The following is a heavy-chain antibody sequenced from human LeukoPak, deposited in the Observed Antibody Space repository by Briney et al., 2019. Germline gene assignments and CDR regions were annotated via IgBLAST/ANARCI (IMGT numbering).Heavy chain of an antibody. CDR3: ARIRVLLWFGESPSPADY. Sequence: GASVKVSCKASGYTFTSYGISWVRQAPGQGLEWMGWISAYNGNTNYAQKLQGGVTMTTDTSTSTAYMELRSLRSDDTAVYYCARIRVLLWFGESPSPADYWGQGTLVTVSS. V-gene: IGHV1-18*01. CDR2: ISAYNGNT. J-gene: IGHJ4*02. D-gene: IGHD3-10*01. CDR1: GYTFTSYG.